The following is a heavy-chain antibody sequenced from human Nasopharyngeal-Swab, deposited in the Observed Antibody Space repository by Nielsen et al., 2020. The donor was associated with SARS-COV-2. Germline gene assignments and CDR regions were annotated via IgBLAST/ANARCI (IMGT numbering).Heavy chain of an antibody. Sequence: GESLKISCAASGFTFSSYSMNWVRQAPGKGLEWVSYISSSSSTIYYADSVKGRFTISRDNAKNSLYLQMNSLSAEDTAVYYCARASGKRSSDFDYWGQGTLVTVSS. D-gene: IGHD6-6*01. CDR3: ARASGKRSSDFDY. V-gene: IGHV3-48*04. J-gene: IGHJ4*02. CDR1: GFTFSSYS. CDR2: ISSSSSTI.